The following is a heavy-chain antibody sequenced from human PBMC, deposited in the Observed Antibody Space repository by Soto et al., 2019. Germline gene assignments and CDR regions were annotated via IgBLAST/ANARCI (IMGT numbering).Heavy chain of an antibody. CDR3: ARDRFDSHYSGMDV. Sequence: SETLSLTCSVSGGSISSRSYYWAWIRQPPGKGLEWIGSVYYSGNTYYGPSLKSRVTLSVDTSKNQFSLKLSSVTAADTAVYYCARDRFDSHYSGMDVWGQGTTVTVSS. D-gene: IGHD2-21*01. CDR1: GGSISSRSYY. V-gene: IGHV4-39*02. CDR2: VYYSGNT. J-gene: IGHJ6*02.